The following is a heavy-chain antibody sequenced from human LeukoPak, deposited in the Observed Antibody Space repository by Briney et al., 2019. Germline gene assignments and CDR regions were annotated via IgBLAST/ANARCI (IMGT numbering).Heavy chain of an antibody. D-gene: IGHD3-22*01. CDR3: TKDDDSGYYYGY. CDR1: GFTFSNYA. Sequence: PGGSLRLSCAASGFTFSNYAMNWVRQAQRKGLEWVSVISGSGDTTYYADSVKGRFTISRDNSKNTLYLQMNSLRAEDTAVYYCTKDDDSGYYYGYWGPGTLVTVSS. V-gene: IGHV3-23*01. CDR2: ISGSGDTT. J-gene: IGHJ4*02.